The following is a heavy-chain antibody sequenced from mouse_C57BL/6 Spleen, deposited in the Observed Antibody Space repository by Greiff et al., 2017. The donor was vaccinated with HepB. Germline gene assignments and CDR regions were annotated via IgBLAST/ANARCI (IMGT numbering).Heavy chain of an antibody. J-gene: IGHJ1*03. CDR2: IYPGGGYT. Sequence: QVQLQQSGAELVRPGTSVKMSCKASGYTFTNYWIGWAKQRPGHGLEWIGDIYPGGGYTNYNEKFKGKATLTADKSSSTAYMQFRSLTSEDSAIYYCARGDYGSSYVDWYFDVWGTGTTVTVSS. D-gene: IGHD1-1*01. CDR3: ARGDYGSSYVDWYFDV. V-gene: IGHV1-63*01. CDR1: GYTFTNYW.